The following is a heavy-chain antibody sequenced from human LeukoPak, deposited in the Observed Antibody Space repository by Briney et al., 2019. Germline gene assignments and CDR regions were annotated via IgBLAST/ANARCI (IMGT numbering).Heavy chain of an antibody. V-gene: IGHV3-9*01. CDR1: GFTFDDYA. D-gene: IGHD2-2*01. CDR3: ARSTGHDY. Sequence: GGSLRLSCAASGFTFDDYAMHWVRQAPGKGLEWVSGISWNSGSIGYADSVKGRFTISRDSAKNSLYLQMNSLRAEDTALYYCARSTGHDYWGQGTLVTVSS. CDR2: ISWNSGSI. J-gene: IGHJ4*02.